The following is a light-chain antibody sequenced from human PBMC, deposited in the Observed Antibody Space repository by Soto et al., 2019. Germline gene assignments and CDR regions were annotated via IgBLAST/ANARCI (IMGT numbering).Light chain of an antibody. CDR1: QSISSY. Sequence: DIQMTQSPSSLSASVRDRVTITCRASQSISSYLNWYQQKQGKAPKLLIYAASSLQSGVPSRFSGSGSGTDFTLTVSSLHPEDFATYFCRQSYSTPRTFGQGTKVEVK. CDR2: AAS. V-gene: IGKV1-39*01. CDR3: RQSYSTPRT. J-gene: IGKJ1*01.